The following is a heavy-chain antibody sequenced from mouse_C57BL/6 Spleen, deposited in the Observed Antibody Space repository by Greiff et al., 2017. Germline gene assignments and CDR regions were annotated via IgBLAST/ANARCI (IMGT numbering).Heavy chain of an antibody. J-gene: IGHJ2*01. CDR3: ARSVYDYDWGFGY. V-gene: IGHV1-63*01. Sequence: VQLQESGAELVRPGTSVKMSCKASGYTFTNYWIRWAKQRPGHGLEWIGDIYPGGGYTNYNEKFKGKATLTADKSSSTAYMQFSNLTSEDSAIXYGARSVYDYDWGFGYGGKGTALSVSS. D-gene: IGHD2-4*01. CDR1: GYTFTNYW. CDR2: IYPGGGYT.